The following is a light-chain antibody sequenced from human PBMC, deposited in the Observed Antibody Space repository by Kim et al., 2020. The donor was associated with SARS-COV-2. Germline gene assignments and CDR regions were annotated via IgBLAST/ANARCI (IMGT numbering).Light chain of an antibody. Sequence: PGQSITISCTGTGRDVGGYNYVSWFQQHPGRPPKLIIYEVVYRPSGISNRFSGSRSGNTASLTISGLQAEDEAEYYCCSYADKYVFGAGTKVTVL. CDR3: CSYADKYV. J-gene: IGLJ1*01. CDR1: GRDVGGYNY. CDR2: EVV. V-gene: IGLV2-23*02.